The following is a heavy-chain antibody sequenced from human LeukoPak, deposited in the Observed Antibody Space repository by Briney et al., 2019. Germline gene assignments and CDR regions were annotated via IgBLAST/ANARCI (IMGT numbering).Heavy chain of an antibody. V-gene: IGHV3-66*01. CDR2: IYSGGST. CDR1: GFTFSDYY. J-gene: IGHJ4*02. CDR3: ARSSPFGSSWSFDY. D-gene: IGHD6-13*01. Sequence: PGGSLRLSCAASGFTFSDYYMSWVRQAPGKGLEWVSVIYSGGSTYYADSVKGRFTISRDNSKNTLYLQMNSLRAEDTAVYYCARSSPFGSSWSFDYWGQGTLVTVSS.